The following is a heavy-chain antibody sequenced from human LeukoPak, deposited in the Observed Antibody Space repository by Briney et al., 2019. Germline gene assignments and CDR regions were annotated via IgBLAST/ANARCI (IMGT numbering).Heavy chain of an antibody. CDR1: GFTFSSYT. CDR3: AKGVSAAADDAFDI. J-gene: IGHJ3*02. V-gene: IGHV3-23*01. CDR2: VSGSGGST. Sequence: GGSLRLSCAASGFTFSSYTMSWVRQAPGKGLDWVSTVSGSGGSTYYADSVKGRFTISRDNSKNTLYLQMNSLRAEDTAVYYCAKGVSAAADDAFDIWGQGTMVTVSS. D-gene: IGHD6-13*01.